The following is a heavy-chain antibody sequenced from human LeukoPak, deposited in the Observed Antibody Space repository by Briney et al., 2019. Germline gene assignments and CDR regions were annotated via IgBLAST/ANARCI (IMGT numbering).Heavy chain of an antibody. V-gene: IGHV3-48*03. CDR2: ISSGGNTI. D-gene: IGHD5-18*01. CDR3: AREGTAMVSFDY. Sequence: TGGSLRLSCAASGFTFSSYEMNWVRQAPGKGLEWVSYISSGGNTIYYADSVKGRFTISRDNAKNSLYLQMNSPRAEDTAVYYCAREGTAMVSFDYWGQGTLVTVSS. J-gene: IGHJ4*02. CDR1: GFTFSSYE.